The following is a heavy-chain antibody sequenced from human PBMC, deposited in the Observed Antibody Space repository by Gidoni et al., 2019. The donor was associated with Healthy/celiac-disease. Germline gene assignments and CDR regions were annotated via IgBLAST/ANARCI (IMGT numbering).Heavy chain of an antibody. D-gene: IGHD1-7*01. CDR3: ANLPLGELRGVAFDI. V-gene: IGHV3-30*18. Sequence: QVQLVESGGGVVQPGRSLRLSCAASGFTFSSYGMHWVRQAPGKGLEWVAVISYDGSNKYYADSVKGRFTISRDNSKNTLYLQMNSLRAEDTAVYYCANLPLGELRGVAFDIWGQGTMVTVSS. CDR2: ISYDGSNK. J-gene: IGHJ3*02. CDR1: GFTFSSYG.